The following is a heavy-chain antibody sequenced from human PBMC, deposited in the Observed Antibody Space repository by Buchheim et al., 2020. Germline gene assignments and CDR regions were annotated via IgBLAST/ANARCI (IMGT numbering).Heavy chain of an antibody. CDR1: GFSFSSNS. CDR2: ISSRSGST. CDR3: AKDRSSGWDTGDY. V-gene: IGHV3-48*01. Sequence: EVQMVQSGGGLVQPGGSLRLSCAASGFSFSSNSMNWVRQAPGKGLEWISYISSRSGSTYYADSVKGRFTISRDNSKNTLYLQMNSLRAEDTAVYYCAKDRSSGWDTGDYWGQGTL. D-gene: IGHD6-19*01. J-gene: IGHJ4*02.